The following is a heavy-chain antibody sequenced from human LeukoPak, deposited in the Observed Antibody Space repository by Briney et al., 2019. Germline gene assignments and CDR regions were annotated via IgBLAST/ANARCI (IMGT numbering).Heavy chain of an antibody. CDR1: GFTFSTYS. Sequence: PGGSLRLSCAASGFTFSTYSMNWVRQAPGKGLEWVSYISSSSMIIYYADSLKGRFTISRDNAKNSLYLQMNCLRDEDTAVYYYARDRVERGYKCFDYWGQGTLVTVSS. D-gene: IGHD5-18*01. V-gene: IGHV3-48*02. CDR2: ISSSSMII. CDR3: ARDRVERGYKCFDY. J-gene: IGHJ4*02.